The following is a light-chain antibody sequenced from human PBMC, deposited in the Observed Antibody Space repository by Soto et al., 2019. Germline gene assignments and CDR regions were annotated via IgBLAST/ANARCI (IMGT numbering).Light chain of an antibody. CDR1: SSGVENYNL. V-gene: IGLV2-23*01. CDR2: EGS. J-gene: IGLJ2*01. Sequence: QSALTQPASVSGSPGQSITLSCTRTSSGVENYNLVSWYQHRPGKAPQLMIYEGSQRPSGVSDRFSGSKSGNTASLTISGLRAEDEADYYCSSYAGAVVFGGGTKLTVL. CDR3: SSYAGAVV.